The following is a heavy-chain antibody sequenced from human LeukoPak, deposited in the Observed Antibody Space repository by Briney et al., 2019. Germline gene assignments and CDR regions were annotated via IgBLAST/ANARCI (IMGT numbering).Heavy chain of an antibody. CDR2: ISSNGGST. CDR1: GFTFSSYA. V-gene: IGHV3-64*01. J-gene: IGHJ4*02. Sequence: GGSLRLSCAASGFTFSSYAMHWVRQAPGKGLEYVSAISSNGGSTYYANSVKGRFTISRDNSKNTLYLQMGSLRAEDMAVYYCARGPLYDSSGYATIDYWGQGTLVAVSS. CDR3: ARGPLYDSSGYATIDY. D-gene: IGHD3-22*01.